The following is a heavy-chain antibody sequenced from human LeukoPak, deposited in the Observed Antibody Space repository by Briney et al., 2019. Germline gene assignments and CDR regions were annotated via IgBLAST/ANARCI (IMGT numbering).Heavy chain of an antibody. V-gene: IGHV3-30*18. D-gene: IGHD6-13*01. CDR2: FSYYGSNQ. CDR1: GFTFSSYD. CDR3: SKDALYGSSWYFLDF. Sequence: PGRSLRLSCAASGFTFSSYDMHWVRQAPGKGLEWVAAFSYYGSNQYYLVSVKGRFTISRDNFKNTLFPQINSPGVEGTAVFYWSKDALYGSSWYFLDFWGQGTLVTVSS. J-gene: IGHJ4*02.